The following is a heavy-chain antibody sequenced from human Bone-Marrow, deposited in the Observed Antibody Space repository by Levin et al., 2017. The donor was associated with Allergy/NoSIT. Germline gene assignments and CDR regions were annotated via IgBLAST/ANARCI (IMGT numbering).Heavy chain of an antibody. Sequence: GGSLRLSCAASGFTFSSYAMSWVRQAPGKGLEWVSAISGSGGSTYYADSVKGRFTISRDNSKNTLYLQMNSLRAEDTAVYYCAKDIRYYYDSSGYPGAFDIWGQGTMVTVSS. CDR1: GFTFSSYA. CDR3: AKDIRYYYDSSGYPGAFDI. D-gene: IGHD3-22*01. V-gene: IGHV3-23*01. J-gene: IGHJ3*02. CDR2: ISGSGGST.